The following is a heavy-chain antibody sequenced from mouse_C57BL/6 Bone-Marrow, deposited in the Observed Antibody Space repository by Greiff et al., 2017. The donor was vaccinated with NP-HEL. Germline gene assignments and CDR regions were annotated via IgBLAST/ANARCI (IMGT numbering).Heavy chain of an antibody. D-gene: IGHD2-4*01. V-gene: IGHV1-42*01. CDR1: GYSFTGYY. CDR2: INPSTGGT. Sequence: VQLQQSGPELVKPGASVKISCKASGYSFTGYYMNWVKQSPEKSLEWIGEINPSTGGTTYNQKFKAKATLTVDKSSSTAYMQLKSLTSEDSAVYYCASLYDYDEEGFAYWGQGTLVTVSA. J-gene: IGHJ3*01. CDR3: ASLYDYDEEGFAY.